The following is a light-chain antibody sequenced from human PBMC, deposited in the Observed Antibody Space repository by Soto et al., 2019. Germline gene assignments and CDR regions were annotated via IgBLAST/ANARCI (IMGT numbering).Light chain of an antibody. V-gene: IGKV3-20*01. CDR1: QSVSSSY. CDR2: GAS. CDR3: QQYGSSPPGT. Sequence: EIVFTQSPGTLSLSSGERATLSCRASQSVSSSYLAWYQQKPGQAPRLLIYGASSRATGIPDRFSGSGSGTDFTLTISRLEPEDFAVYYCQQYGSSPPGTFGQGTKVDI. J-gene: IGKJ1*01.